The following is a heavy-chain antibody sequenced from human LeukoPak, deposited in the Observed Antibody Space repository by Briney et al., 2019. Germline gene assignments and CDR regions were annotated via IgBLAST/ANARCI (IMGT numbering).Heavy chain of an antibody. D-gene: IGHD3-22*01. CDR3: ARRFYYDSSGYYYFDY. J-gene: IGHJ4*02. V-gene: IGHV5-51*01. Sequence: GESLKISGQGSGYSFSTYWIGWVRQMPGKGLEWMGIIYPGDSDTRYSPPFQGQVTISADKSISTAYLQWNSLKASDTAMYYCARRFYYDSSGYYYFDYWGQGTLVTVSS. CDR1: GYSFSTYW. CDR2: IYPGDSDT.